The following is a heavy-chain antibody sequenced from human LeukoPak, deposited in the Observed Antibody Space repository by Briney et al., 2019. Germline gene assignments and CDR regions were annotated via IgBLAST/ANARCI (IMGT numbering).Heavy chain of an antibody. D-gene: IGHD2/OR15-2a*01. J-gene: IGHJ3*02. Sequence: SQTLSLTCTVSGGSIRSGSYYWSWIRRPAGQGLEWIGRIYTSGSTNYNPSLKSRVTISVDTSKNQYSLKLSSVTAADTAVYYCAADDYFAFDIWGQGTMVTVSS. CDR1: GGSIRSGSYY. V-gene: IGHV4-61*02. CDR2: IYTSGST. CDR3: AADDYFAFDI.